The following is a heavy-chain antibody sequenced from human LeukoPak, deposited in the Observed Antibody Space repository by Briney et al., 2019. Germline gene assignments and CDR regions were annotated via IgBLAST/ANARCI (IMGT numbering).Heavy chain of an antibody. CDR3: TRGALEGDFFDP. CDR1: GYAFTTYD. V-gene: IGHV1-8*01. Sequence: ASVKVSCKASGYAFTTYDITWVRQAPGQRLEWMGWMTPNSGDTAYAEIFEDRVTMTSDTSINTAYLELRSLTFEDTAIYYCTRGALEGDFFDPWGQGTPVTVSS. D-gene: IGHD3-3*01. CDR2: MTPNSGDT. J-gene: IGHJ5*02.